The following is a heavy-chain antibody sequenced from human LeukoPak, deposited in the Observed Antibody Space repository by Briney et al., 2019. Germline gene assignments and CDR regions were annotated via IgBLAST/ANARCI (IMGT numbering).Heavy chain of an antibody. V-gene: IGHV3-23*01. D-gene: IGHD1-26*01. Sequence: GGSLRLSCAASGLTFSSYAMSWVRQAPGKGLEWVSAISGSGGSTFYADSVKGRFTISRDNSKNTLYLQMNSLRAEDTAVYYCAVGDSGFDYWGQGTLVTVSS. CDR3: AVGDSGFDY. CDR2: ISGSGGST. J-gene: IGHJ4*02. CDR1: GLTFSSYA.